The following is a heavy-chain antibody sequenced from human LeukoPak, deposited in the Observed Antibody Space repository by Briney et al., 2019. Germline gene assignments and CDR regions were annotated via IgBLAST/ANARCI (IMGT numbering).Heavy chain of an antibody. CDR3: ARGYSSGWGYAFHF. CDR1: GGSISSDDFY. V-gene: IGHV4-30-4*01. D-gene: IGHD6-19*01. CDR2: IYHSGTA. Sequence: SETLSLTCTVSGGSISSDDFYWNWIRQPPGKGLEWVGNIYHSGTAYYKTSLKSRVTISLDTAKNQFSLKVRSVTAADTAVYYCARGYSSGWGYAFHFWGQGTMVTVSS. J-gene: IGHJ3*01.